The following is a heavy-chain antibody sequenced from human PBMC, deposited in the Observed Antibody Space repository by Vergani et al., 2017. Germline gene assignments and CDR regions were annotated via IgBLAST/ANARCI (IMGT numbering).Heavy chain of an antibody. CDR3: ARRDDSSGYVFDH. V-gene: IGHV4-39*01. Sequence: QVQLQESGPGLVKPSQTVSLTCNVSGGSISTRNYYWGWIRQPPGKGLEWIANIYYSGNTYYNPSLKSRLTITVDTSANQFSLRLTSVTAADTAVYYCARRDDSSGYVFDHWGQGILVTVSS. J-gene: IGHJ4*02. D-gene: IGHD3-22*01. CDR1: GGSISTRNYY. CDR2: IYYSGNT.